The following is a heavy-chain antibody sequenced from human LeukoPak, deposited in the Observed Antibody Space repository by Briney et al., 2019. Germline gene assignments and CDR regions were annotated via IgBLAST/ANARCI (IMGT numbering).Heavy chain of an antibody. V-gene: IGHV3-74*01. D-gene: IGHD5-18*01. CDR1: GFTFSSYA. CDR2: INSDGSST. J-gene: IGHJ4*02. CDR3: ARGTGYSYGNLDY. Sequence: GESLKISCAASGFTFSSYAMSWVRQAPGKGLVWVSRINSDGSSTSYADSVKGRFTISRDNAKNTLYLQMNSLRAEDTAVYYCARGTGYSYGNLDYWGQGTLVTVSS.